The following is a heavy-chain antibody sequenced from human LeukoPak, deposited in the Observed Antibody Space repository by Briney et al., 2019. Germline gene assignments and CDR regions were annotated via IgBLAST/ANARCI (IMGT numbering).Heavy chain of an antibody. V-gene: IGHV1-8*02. CDR3: ARRLRTSGWVY. D-gene: IGHD6-19*01. J-gene: IGHJ4*02. Sequence: GASVKVSCKASGYTFTSYDINWVRQATGQGLEWMGWMNPNSGDTGYAQKFQGRVTMTRNTSITTAYMELSSLRSEDTAIYYCARRLRTSGWVYWGQGTLVTVSS. CDR1: GYTFTSYD. CDR2: MNPNSGDT.